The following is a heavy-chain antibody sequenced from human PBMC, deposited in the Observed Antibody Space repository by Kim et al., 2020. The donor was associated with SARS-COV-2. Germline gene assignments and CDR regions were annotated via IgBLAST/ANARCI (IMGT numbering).Heavy chain of an antibody. J-gene: IGHJ5*02. CDR2: IYYSGST. Sequence: SETLSLTCTVSGGSISSYYWSWIRQPPGKGLEWIGYIYYSGSTNYNPSLKSRVTISVDTSKNQFSLKLSSVTAADTAVYYCAREITMVRGVITTYNWFDPWGQGTLVTVSS. D-gene: IGHD3-10*01. CDR1: GGSISSYY. V-gene: IGHV4-59*01. CDR3: AREITMVRGVITTYNWFDP.